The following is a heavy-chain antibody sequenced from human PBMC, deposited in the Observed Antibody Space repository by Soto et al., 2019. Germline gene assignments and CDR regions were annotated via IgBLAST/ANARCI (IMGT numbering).Heavy chain of an antibody. V-gene: IGHV3-23*01. Sequence: GSLRLCCAASGFTFSSYAMSWVRQAPGKGLEWVSYISSSGGSIYYADSVKGRFTISRDNAKNTLYLQMNSLRAEDTAVYYCGGVPAPKSLGPWGQGTLVTVSS. D-gene: IGHD2-2*01. CDR2: ISSSGGSI. J-gene: IGHJ5*02. CDR3: GGVPAPKSLGP. CDR1: GFTFSSYA.